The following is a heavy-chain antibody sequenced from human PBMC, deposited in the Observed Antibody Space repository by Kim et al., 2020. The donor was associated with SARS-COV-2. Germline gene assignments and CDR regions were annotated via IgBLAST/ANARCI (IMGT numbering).Heavy chain of an antibody. D-gene: IGHD6-13*01. CDR3: AREGIAAAGTLQH. J-gene: IGHJ1*01. V-gene: IGHV4-30-2*04. Sequence: YNPALKSRVTISVDTSKNQFSLKLSSVTAADTAVYYCAREGIAAAGTLQHWGQGTLVTVSS.